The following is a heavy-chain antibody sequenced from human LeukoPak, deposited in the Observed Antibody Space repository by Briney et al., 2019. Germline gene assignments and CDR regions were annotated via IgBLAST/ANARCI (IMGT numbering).Heavy chain of an antibody. CDR2: ISYDGSNK. D-gene: IGHD3-10*01. Sequence: GGSQRLSCAASGFTFSSYGMHWVRQAPGKGLEWVAVISYDGSNKYYADSVKGRFTISRDNSKNTLYLQMNSLRAEDTAVYYCASETYYYGSGSRYNGVWGKGTTVTVSS. CDR1: GFTFSSYG. V-gene: IGHV3-30*03. J-gene: IGHJ6*04. CDR3: ASETYYYGSGSRYNGV.